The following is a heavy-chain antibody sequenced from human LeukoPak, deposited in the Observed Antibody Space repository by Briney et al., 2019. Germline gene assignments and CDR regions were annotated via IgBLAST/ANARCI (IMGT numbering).Heavy chain of an antibody. Sequence: ASVKVSCKASGYTFTGYYIHWMRQAPGQGLEWMGWINPNTGGTNYAQKFQGRVTMTRDTSVSTAYMDLSRLTSDDTAVYYCARDFSLDFTYYYDSSGFDYWGQGTLVTVSS. CDR3: ARDFSLDFTYYYDSSGFDY. J-gene: IGHJ4*02. CDR2: INPNTGGT. CDR1: GYTFTGYY. V-gene: IGHV1-2*02. D-gene: IGHD3-22*01.